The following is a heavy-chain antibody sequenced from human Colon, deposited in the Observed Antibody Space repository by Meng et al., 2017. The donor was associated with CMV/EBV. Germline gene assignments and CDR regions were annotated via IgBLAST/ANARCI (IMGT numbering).Heavy chain of an antibody. CDR2: MNPNSGDT. Sequence: ASVKVSCKTSGYPFTIHYIHWVRQAPGRGIEWMGWMNPNSGDTNYAQKFQDRVEMTRDTTVNTAYLDLTILRSADTAVYYCATLSIYDSTISDFWGQGARVTVSS. CDR1: GYPFTIHY. J-gene: IGHJ4*02. D-gene: IGHD5/OR15-5a*01. CDR3: ATLSIYDSTISDF. V-gene: IGHV1-2*02.